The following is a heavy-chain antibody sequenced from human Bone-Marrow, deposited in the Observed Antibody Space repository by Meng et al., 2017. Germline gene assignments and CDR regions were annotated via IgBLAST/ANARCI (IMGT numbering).Heavy chain of an antibody. J-gene: IGHJ6*02. V-gene: IGHV4-38-2*02. Sequence: SETLSLTCTVSGYSISSGYYWGWIRQPPGKGLEWIGSIYHSGSTYYNPSLKSRVTISVDTSKNQFSLKLSSVTAADTAVYYCARDEYGSGSYYLFYYYYYGMDVWGQGTTVTGSS. CDR2: IYHSGST. CDR3: ARDEYGSGSYYLFYYYYYGMDV. D-gene: IGHD3-10*01. CDR1: GYSISSGYY.